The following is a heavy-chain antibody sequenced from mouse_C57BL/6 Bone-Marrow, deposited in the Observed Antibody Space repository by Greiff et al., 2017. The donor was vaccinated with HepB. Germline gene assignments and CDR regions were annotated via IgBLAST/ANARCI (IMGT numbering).Heavy chain of an antibody. J-gene: IGHJ4*01. Sequence: QVTLKESGPGILQPSQTLSMTCSFSGFSLSTFGMGVGWIRQPSGKGLEWLAHSWWDDDKNYNPALKSRLTSSKDTSKNQVFLKIANVDTADTATYYCAPMITYAMDYWGQGTSVTVSS. D-gene: IGHD2-4*01. CDR3: APMITYAMDY. V-gene: IGHV8-8*01. CDR1: GFSLSTFGMG. CDR2: SWWDDDK.